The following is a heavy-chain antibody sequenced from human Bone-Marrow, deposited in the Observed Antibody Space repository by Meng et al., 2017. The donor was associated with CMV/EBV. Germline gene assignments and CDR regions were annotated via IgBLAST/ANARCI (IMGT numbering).Heavy chain of an antibody. V-gene: IGHV3-30*19. D-gene: IGHD2-2*01. CDR1: GFTFSSYG. CDR2: ISYDGSNK. J-gene: IGHJ6*02. Sequence: GGSLTLSCAASGFTFSSYGMHWVRQAPGKGLEWVAVISYDGSNKYYADSVKGRFTISRDNSKNTLYLQMSSLRAEETAVYYCTRNYRVPAARGGMDVWGQGTTVTVSS. CDR3: TRNYRVPAARGGMDV.